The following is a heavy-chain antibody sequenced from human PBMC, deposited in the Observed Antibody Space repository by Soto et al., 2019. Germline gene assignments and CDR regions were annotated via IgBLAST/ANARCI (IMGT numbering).Heavy chain of an antibody. Sequence: GESLKISCKGSRYSFTSYWIGWVRQMPGKGLEWRGIIYPGDSDTRYSPTFQGQVTIAAEKSISTAYLQWSSLKASDTAMYYCARHSGRYFDYWGQGTLVTVSS. V-gene: IGHV5-51*01. CDR2: IYPGDSDT. D-gene: IGHD1-26*01. CDR1: RYSFTSYW. CDR3: ARHSGRYFDY. J-gene: IGHJ4*02.